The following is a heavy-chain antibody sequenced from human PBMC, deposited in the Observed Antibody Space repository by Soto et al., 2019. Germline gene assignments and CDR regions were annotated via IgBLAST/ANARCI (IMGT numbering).Heavy chain of an antibody. CDR2: IYYSGST. CDR1: GGSISSGGYY. Sequence: SETLSLTCTVSGGSISSGGYYWSWIRQHPGKGLEWIGYIYYSGSTNYNPSLKSRVTISVDTSKNQFSLNLNYVTAADTAVYYCARDLWGYCGTDCYPLDVWGQGTTVTVSS. CDR3: ARDLWGYCGTDCYPLDV. J-gene: IGHJ6*02. V-gene: IGHV4-61*08. D-gene: IGHD2-21*02.